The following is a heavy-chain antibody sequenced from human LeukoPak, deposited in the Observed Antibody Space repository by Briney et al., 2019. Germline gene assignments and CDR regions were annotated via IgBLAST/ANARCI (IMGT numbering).Heavy chain of an antibody. CDR1: GDSIRRYF. D-gene: IGHD5-12*01. V-gene: IGHV4-59*01. CDR3: AGAEIDRLRSPGTLYYIDA. Sequence: SGTLSLTCSVSGDSIRRYFWSWIRLSPGKGLEWIGYVHHSGTSRYKPSLESRVTISLDTSENQFSLTLKSVTAADTALYYCAGAEIDRLRSPGTLYYIDAWGPGTLVTVSS. CDR2: VHHSGTS. J-gene: IGHJ5*02.